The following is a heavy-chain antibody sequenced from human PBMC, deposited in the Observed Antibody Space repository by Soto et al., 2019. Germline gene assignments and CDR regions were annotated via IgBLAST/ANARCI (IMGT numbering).Heavy chain of an antibody. Sequence: QVQLVQSGAEVKKPGASVKVSCKASDYTFTSYGISWVRQAPGQGLEWMGWISAYNGNTKYAQKFQGRGTMTTDTATSTAYMELRSLRSHDTAGYYCARDLALALIDYWGQGTLVTVSS. CDR3: ARDLALALIDY. J-gene: IGHJ4*02. D-gene: IGHD6-19*01. CDR2: ISAYNGNT. V-gene: IGHV1-18*01. CDR1: DYTFTSYG.